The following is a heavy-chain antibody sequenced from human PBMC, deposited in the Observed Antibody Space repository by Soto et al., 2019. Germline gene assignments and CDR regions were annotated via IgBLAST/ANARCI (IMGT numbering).Heavy chain of an antibody. CDR3: AKGCSGGSCYSFDY. D-gene: IGHD2-15*01. Sequence: QVQLVESGGGVVQPGRSLRLSCAASGFTFSSYGMHWVRQAPGKGLEWVAIISYDGSNKYYVDSVKGRFTIARDNSKNPRYLQMNSLRAEDPAVYYCAKGCSGGSCYSFDYWGQGPLVTVSS. V-gene: IGHV3-30*18. CDR2: ISYDGSNK. J-gene: IGHJ4*02. CDR1: GFTFSSYG.